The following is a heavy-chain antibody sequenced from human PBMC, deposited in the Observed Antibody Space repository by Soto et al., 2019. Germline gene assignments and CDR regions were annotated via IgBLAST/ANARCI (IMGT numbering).Heavy chain of an antibody. CDR3: ARATNPYSRSSGYFDY. CDR2: IIPIFGTA. Sequence: SVKVSCKASGGTFSSYAISWVRQAPGQGLEWMGGIIPIFGTANYAQKFQGRVTITADKSTSTAYMELSSLRSEDTAVYYCARATNPYSRSSGYFDYWGQGTLVTVSS. J-gene: IGHJ4*02. D-gene: IGHD6-6*01. CDR1: GGTFSSYA. V-gene: IGHV1-69*06.